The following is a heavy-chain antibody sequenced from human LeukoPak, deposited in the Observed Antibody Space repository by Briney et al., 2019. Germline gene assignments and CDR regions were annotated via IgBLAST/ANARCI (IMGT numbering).Heavy chain of an antibody. D-gene: IGHD3-10*01. Sequence: NPSETLSLTCTVSGGSISSSSYYWGWIRQPPGKGLEWIGSIYYSGSTYYNPSLKSRVTISVDTSKNQFSLKLSSVTAADTAVYYCARGRRFGESYYFDYWGQGTLVTVSS. V-gene: IGHV4-39*07. CDR1: GGSISSSSYY. CDR3: ARGRRFGESYYFDY. J-gene: IGHJ4*02. CDR2: IYYSGST.